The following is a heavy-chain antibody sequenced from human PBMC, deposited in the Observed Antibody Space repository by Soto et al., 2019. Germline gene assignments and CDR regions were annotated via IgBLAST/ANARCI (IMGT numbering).Heavy chain of an antibody. V-gene: IGHV1-24*01. D-gene: IGHD6-13*01. CDR3: ATAPIAAAGTNYYGMDV. J-gene: IGHJ6*02. CDR2: FDPEDGET. CDR1: GYTLTELS. Sequence: GASVKVSCKVSGYTLTELSMHWVRQAPGKGLEWMGGFDPEDGETIYAQKFQGRVTMTEDTSTDTAYMELSSLRSEDTAVYYCATAPIAAAGTNYYGMDVWGQGTTVTVSS.